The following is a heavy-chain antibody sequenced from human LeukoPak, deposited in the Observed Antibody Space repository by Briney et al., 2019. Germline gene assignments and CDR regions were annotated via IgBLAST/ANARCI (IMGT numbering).Heavy chain of an antibody. Sequence: PGGSLRLSCAASGFTFSSYWMHWVRQAPGKGLVWVSRINSDGSSTSYADSVKGRFTISRDNAKNTLYLQMNSLRAEDTAVYYCARDQRAAAGYNWFDPWGQGTLVTVSS. V-gene: IGHV3-74*01. CDR3: ARDQRAAAGYNWFDP. CDR2: INSDGSST. D-gene: IGHD6-13*01. CDR1: GFTFSSYW. J-gene: IGHJ5*02.